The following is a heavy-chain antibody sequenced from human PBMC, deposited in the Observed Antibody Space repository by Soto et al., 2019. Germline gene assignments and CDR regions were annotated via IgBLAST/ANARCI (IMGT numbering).Heavy chain of an antibody. Sequence: PSETLSVTCAVYGGSFSGYYWSWIRQPPGKGLEWIGEINHSGSTNYNPSLKSRVTISVDTSKNQFSLKLSSVTAADTAVYYCARGRTPYYDFWSGHFPGYWGQGTLVTVSS. V-gene: IGHV4-34*01. CDR3: ARGRTPYYDFWSGHFPGY. CDR2: INHSGST. D-gene: IGHD3-3*01. J-gene: IGHJ4*02. CDR1: GGSFSGYY.